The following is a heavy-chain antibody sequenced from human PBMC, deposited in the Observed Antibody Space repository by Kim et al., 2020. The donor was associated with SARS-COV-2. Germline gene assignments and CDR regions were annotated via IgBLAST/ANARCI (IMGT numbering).Heavy chain of an antibody. Sequence: LSLTCAASGFTFSNYGFHWVRQAPGKGLEWVAVISYDGSNKYYADSVKGRFTISRDNSKNTLYLQMNSLRPEDTAVYYCAKVLTIFEISEGCAYWGQGTLVTVSS. J-gene: IGHJ4*02. D-gene: IGHD3-9*01. CDR2: ISYDGSNK. V-gene: IGHV3-30*18. CDR3: AKVLTIFEISEGCAY. CDR1: GFTFSNYG.